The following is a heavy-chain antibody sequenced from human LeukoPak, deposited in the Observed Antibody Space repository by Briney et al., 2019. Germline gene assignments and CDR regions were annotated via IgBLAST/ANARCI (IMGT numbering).Heavy chain of an antibody. CDR1: GFTFSSYS. D-gene: IGHD5-18*01. CDR2: INSDGSST. CDR3: ARSPVLGYSYGYFGWFDP. Sequence: GGSLRLSCAASGFTFSSYSMNWVRQAPGKGLVWVSRINSDGSSTNYADSVKGRFTISRDNAKNTLYLQMNSLRAEDTAVYYCARSPVLGYSYGYFGWFDPWGQGTLVTVSS. V-gene: IGHV3-74*01. J-gene: IGHJ5*02.